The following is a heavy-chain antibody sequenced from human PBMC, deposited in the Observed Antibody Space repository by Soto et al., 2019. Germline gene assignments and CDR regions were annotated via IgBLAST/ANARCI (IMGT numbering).Heavy chain of an antibody. D-gene: IGHD3-3*01. CDR1: GGSISSYY. Sequence: SETLSLTCTVSGGSISSYYWSWIRQPPGKGLEWIGYIYYSGSTNYNPSLKSRVTISVDTSKNQFSLKLSSVTAADTAVYYCASLSRRVVLRSNSYYYYGMDVWGQGTTVTVSS. V-gene: IGHV4-59*01. CDR2: IYYSGST. J-gene: IGHJ6*02. CDR3: ASLSRRVVLRSNSYYYYGMDV.